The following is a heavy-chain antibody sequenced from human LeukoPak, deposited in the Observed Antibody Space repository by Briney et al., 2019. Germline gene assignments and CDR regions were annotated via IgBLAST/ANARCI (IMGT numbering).Heavy chain of an antibody. J-gene: IGHJ4*02. CDR3: ARRGSGSYKGVFDY. D-gene: IGHD3-10*01. V-gene: IGHV1-69*05. CDR2: IIPIFGTA. CDR1: GGTFSSYA. Sequence: GASVKVSCKASGGTFSSYAISWVRQAPGQGLEWIGRIIPIFGTADYAQKFQGRVTITTDESTSTAYMELSSLRSEDTSVYYCARRGSGSYKGVFDYWGQGTLVTVSS.